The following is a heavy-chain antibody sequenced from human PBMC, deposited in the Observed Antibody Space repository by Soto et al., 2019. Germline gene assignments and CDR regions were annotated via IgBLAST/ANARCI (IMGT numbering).Heavy chain of an antibody. CDR2: IYSGGST. V-gene: IGHV3-53*01. Sequence: VQLVESGGGVVQPGRSLRLSCAASGFTVSSKYMSWVRQAPGKGLEWVSVIYSGGSTFYADSVKGRFTISRDKSKNTLSLQMNSLRADDTALYYCARGDNALDIWGQGTMVTVSS. CDR3: ARGDNALDI. J-gene: IGHJ3*02. CDR1: GFTVSSKY. D-gene: IGHD2-15*01.